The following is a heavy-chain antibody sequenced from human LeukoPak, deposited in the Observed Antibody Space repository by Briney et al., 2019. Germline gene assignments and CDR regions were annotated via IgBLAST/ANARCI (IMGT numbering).Heavy chain of an antibody. V-gene: IGHV3-23*01. CDR3: ARSWLVYYWYYGMDV. Sequence: PGGSLRLFSSSSGFTFGSYPLSRVRQAPGQELEWVSAIRGSGGTTYYAVSVKGRFTNARYNAKHTLYLQMNSLRAEDTAVYYCARSWLVYYWYYGMDVWGQGTTVTVSS. D-gene: IGHD5/OR15-5a*01. J-gene: IGHJ6*02. CDR1: GFTFGSYP. CDR2: IRGSGGTT.